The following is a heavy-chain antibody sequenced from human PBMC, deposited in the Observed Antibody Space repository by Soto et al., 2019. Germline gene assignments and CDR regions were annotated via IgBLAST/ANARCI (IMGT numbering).Heavy chain of an antibody. Sequence: QITLKESGPTLVKPTQTLTLTCTFSGFSLSTSGVGVGWIRQPPGKALEWLALIYWDDDKRYSPSLKSRLTITKDPAKNQVVLTMTNMDPVDTATYYWAHTGHYDSSGYPYGMDVWGQGTTGTVSS. V-gene: IGHV2-5*02. CDR2: IYWDDDK. CDR1: GFSLSTSGVG. J-gene: IGHJ6*02. D-gene: IGHD3-22*01. CDR3: AHTGHYDSSGYPYGMDV.